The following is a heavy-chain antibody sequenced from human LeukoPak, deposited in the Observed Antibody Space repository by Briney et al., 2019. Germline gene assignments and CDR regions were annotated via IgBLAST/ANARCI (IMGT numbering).Heavy chain of an antibody. CDR2: ISGSGGST. D-gene: IGHD4-17*01. CDR3: AKRDYAEFDY. CDR1: GFTFSYYS. J-gene: IGHJ4*02. V-gene: IGHV3-23*01. Sequence: GGSLRLSCAASGFTFSYYSMNWVRQAPGKGLEWVSAISGSGGSTYYADSVKGRFTISRDNSKNTLYLQMNSLRAEDTAVYYCAKRDYAEFDYWGQGTLVTVSS.